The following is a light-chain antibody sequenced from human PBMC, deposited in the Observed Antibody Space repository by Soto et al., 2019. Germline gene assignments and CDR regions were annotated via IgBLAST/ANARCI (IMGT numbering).Light chain of an antibody. Sequence: DIQMTQSPSTLSASVGDRVTITCRASQSISRSLAWYQQKSGKAPKLLIYDASSLESGVPSRYGGSRFGTEFTLTISGLQPDDFATYYCQQYQSYFLTFGHATTVDMK. CDR3: QQYQSYFLT. J-gene: IGKJ3*01. CDR1: QSISRS. V-gene: IGKV1-5*01. CDR2: DAS.